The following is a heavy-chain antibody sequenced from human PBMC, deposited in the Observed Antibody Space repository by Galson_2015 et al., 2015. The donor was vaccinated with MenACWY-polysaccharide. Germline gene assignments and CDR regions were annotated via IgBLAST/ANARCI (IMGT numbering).Heavy chain of an antibody. CDR1: GGSVTSGTDY. CDR2: MSYSGSA. V-gene: IGHV4-61*01. J-gene: IGHJ5*01. Sequence: SETLSLTCTVSGGSVTSGTDYWSWLRQSPGKGLEWIGYMSYSGSANHNPSLKSRVTISIDTSNNQFSLRLSSVTAADTAMYYCAREPTYSGSFGWFDSWGQGTLVTVSS. CDR3: AREPTYSGSFGWFDS. D-gene: IGHD1-26*01.